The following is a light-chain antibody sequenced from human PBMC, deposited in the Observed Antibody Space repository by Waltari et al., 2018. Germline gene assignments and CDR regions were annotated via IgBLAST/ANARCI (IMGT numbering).Light chain of an antibody. CDR2: DAS. CDR1: QSISRY. CDR3: QKYGTLPAT. J-gene: IGKJ1*01. V-gene: IGKV3-20*01. Sequence: EIMLTQSPGTLSLYPGERDTLSCRASQSISRYLAWYQHKPGQAPRLLIYDASSRATGIPDRFSGSVSGTDFSLTISRLEPEDFAVYYCQKYGTLPATFGQGTKVEIK.